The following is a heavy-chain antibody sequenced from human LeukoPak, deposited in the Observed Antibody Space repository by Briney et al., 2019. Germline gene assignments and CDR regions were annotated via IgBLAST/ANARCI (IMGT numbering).Heavy chain of an antibody. D-gene: IGHD6-13*01. V-gene: IGHV3-74*01. CDR1: GFMFSSYC. CDR2: INSDGSIT. Sequence: PGGSLRLSCAASGFMFSSYCMHWVRQAPGKGLVWVSRINSDGSITSYADSVKGRFTISRDNAKNTPYLQMNSLRAEDTAVYYCTRDSSSTLGYWGQGTLVTVSS. CDR3: TRDSSSTLGY. J-gene: IGHJ4*02.